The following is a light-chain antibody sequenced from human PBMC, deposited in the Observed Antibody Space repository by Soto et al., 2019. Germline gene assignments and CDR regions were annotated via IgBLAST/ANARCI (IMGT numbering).Light chain of an antibody. V-gene: IGKV1-8*01. CDR1: QGISSY. CDR3: QQYYSYPPWT. Sequence: AIRMTQSPSSLSASTGDRVTITCRASQGISSYLAWYQQKPGKAPKLLIYAASTLQSGVPSRFSGSGSGTDSTLTISCLQSEDFATYYCQQYYSYPPWTFGQGSKLEIK. CDR2: AAS. J-gene: IGKJ2*02.